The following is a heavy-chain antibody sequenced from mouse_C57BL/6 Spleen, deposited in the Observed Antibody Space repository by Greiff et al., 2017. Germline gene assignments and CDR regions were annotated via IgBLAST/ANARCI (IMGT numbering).Heavy chain of an antibody. CDR1: GYTFTSYW. CDR3: ARSRSGTGAMDY. D-gene: IGHD4-1*01. CDR2: IHPNSGST. J-gene: IGHJ4*01. V-gene: IGHV1-64*01. Sequence: VQLQQPGAELVKPGASVKLSCKASGYTFTSYWMHWVKQRPGQGLEWIGMIHPNSGSTNYNEKFKSKATLTVDKSSSTAYMQLSSLTSEDSAVYYCARSRSGTGAMDYWGQGTSVTVSS.